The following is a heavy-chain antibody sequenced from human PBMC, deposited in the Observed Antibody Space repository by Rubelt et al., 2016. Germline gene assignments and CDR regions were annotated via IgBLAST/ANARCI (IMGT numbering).Heavy chain of an antibody. V-gene: IGHV1-69*10. CDR2: IIPILGIA. CDR1: GGTFSSYA. CDR3: ARVSSGWYAPFIF. D-gene: IGHD6-19*01. J-gene: IGHJ4*02. Sequence: QVQLVQSGAEVRKPGASVKVSCKASGGTFSSYAISWVRQAPGQGLEWMGGIIPILGIANYAQKFQGRVKITADKSTSTAYMELGSLRSEETAVYYCARVSSGWYAPFIFWGQGTLVTVSS.